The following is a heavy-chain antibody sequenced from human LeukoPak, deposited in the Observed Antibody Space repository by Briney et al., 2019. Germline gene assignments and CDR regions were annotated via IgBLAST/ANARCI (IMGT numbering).Heavy chain of an antibody. V-gene: IGHV1-24*01. CDR1: GYTLTELS. J-gene: IGHJ4*02. CDR3: AATIERVTMVRGVPPDY. CDR2: FDPEDGET. Sequence: ASVKVSCKVSGYTLTELSMHWVRQAPGKGLEWMGGFDPEDGETIYPQKFQGRVTMTEDTSTDTAYMELSSLRSEDTAVYYCAATIERVTMVRGVPPDYWGQGTLVTVSS. D-gene: IGHD3-10*01.